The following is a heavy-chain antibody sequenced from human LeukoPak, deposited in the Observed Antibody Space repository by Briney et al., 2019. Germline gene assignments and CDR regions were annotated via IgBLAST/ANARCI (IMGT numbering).Heavy chain of an antibody. J-gene: IGHJ4*02. CDR3: ARGSGCTNGVCYVGIDY. D-gene: IGHD2-8*01. Sequence: GGSLRLSCAASGFTFSSYSMNWVRQAPGKGLEWVSYISSSSSTIYYADSVKGRFTISRDNAKNSLNLQMNSLRAEDTAVYYCARGSGCTNGVCYVGIDYWGQGTLVTVSS. CDR1: GFTFSSYS. V-gene: IGHV3-48*01. CDR2: ISSSSSTI.